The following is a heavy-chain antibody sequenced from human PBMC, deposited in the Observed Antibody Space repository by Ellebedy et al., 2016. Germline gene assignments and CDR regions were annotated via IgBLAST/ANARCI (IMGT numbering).Heavy chain of an antibody. CDR2: ISAYNGNT. CDR3: ATYYSSGWYGYFDY. D-gene: IGHD6-19*01. V-gene: IGHV1-18*01. J-gene: IGHJ4*02. Sequence: ASVKVSCXASGYTFTSYDINWVRQATGQGLEWMGWISAYNGNTNYAQKLQGRVTMTTDTSTSTAYMELRSLRSDDTAVYYCATYYSSGWYGYFDYWGQGTLVTVSS. CDR1: GYTFTSYD.